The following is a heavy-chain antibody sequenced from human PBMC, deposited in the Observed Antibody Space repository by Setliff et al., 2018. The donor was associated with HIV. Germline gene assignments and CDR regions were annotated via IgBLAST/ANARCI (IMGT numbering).Heavy chain of an antibody. CDR3: ARRGNYYASAFDC. CDR2: IGPATDKT. Sequence: GASVKVSCKASGYTFTSYGISWVRQAPGQGLEWMGWIGPATDKTNYAQKLQGRLTMTTDTSTSTAYMDLRSLRSDDTAVYYCARRGNYYASAFDCWGQGTLVTVSS. J-gene: IGHJ4*02. CDR1: GYTFTSYG. D-gene: IGHD3-10*01. V-gene: IGHV1-18*01.